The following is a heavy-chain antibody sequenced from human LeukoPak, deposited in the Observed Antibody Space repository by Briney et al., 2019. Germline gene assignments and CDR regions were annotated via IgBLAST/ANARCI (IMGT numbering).Heavy chain of an antibody. D-gene: IGHD3/OR15-3a*01. CDR3: AKQTGSGLFILP. J-gene: IGHJ4*02. Sequence: NPSETLSLTCSVPGVSISSSNSYWGWIRQPPGKGLEWIGSIYYTGNTYYNASLKSRVTISIDTSKNQFSLKLTSVTAADTAVYYCAKQTGSGLFILPGGQGTLVTVSS. V-gene: IGHV4-39*01. CDR1: GVSISSSNSY. CDR2: IYYTGNT.